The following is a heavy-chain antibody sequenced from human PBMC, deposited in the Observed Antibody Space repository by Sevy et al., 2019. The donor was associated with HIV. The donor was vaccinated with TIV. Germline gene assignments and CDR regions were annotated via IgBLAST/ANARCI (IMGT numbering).Heavy chain of an antibody. CDR3: ARDRGEILSSAFDY. CDR2: ISYDGSNK. Sequence: RLSCAASGFTFSGYAMHWVRQAPGKGLEWVAVISYDGSNKYYADSVKGRFTISRDNSKNTVYLQMNSLRAEDTAIYYCARDRGEILSSAFDYWGQGTLVTVSS. D-gene: IGHD3-16*01. J-gene: IGHJ4*02. V-gene: IGHV3-30*04. CDR1: GFTFSGYA.